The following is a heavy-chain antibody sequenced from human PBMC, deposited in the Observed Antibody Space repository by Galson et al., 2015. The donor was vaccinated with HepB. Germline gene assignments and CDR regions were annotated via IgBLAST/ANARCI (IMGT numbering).Heavy chain of an antibody. CDR3: ARNSRLYYFDY. V-gene: IGHV1-18*01. J-gene: IGHJ4*02. CDR2: ISTYNGNT. CDR1: GYTFTSYG. D-gene: IGHD4-23*01. Sequence: SVKVSCKASGYTFTSYGISWVRQAPGQGLEWMGWISTYNGNTHYAQKLQGRVTMTTDTSTSTACMELRSLRSDDTAVYYCARNSRLYYFDYWGQGTLVTVSS.